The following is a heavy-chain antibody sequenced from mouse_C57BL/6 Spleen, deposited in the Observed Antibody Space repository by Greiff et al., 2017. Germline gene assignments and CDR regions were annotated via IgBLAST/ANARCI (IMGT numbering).Heavy chain of an antibody. CDR3: ARSGFYWYFDV. V-gene: IGHV1-59*01. J-gene: IGHJ1*03. Sequence: VQLQQPGAELVRPGTSVKLSCKASGYTFTSYWMHWVKQRPGQGLEWIGVIDPSDSYTNYNQKFKGKATLTVDTSSSTAYMQLSSLTSEDSAVYYCARSGFYWYFDVWGTGTTVTVSS. CDR2: IDPSDSYT. CDR1: GYTFTSYW. D-gene: IGHD3-1*01.